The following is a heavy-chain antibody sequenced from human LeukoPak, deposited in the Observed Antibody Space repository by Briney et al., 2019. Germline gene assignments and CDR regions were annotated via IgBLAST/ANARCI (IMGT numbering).Heavy chain of an antibody. Sequence: ASETLSLTCTVSGGSISSYYWSWIRQPPGKGLEWIGYIYYSGSTNYNPSLKSRVTISVDTSKNQFSLKLSSVTAADTAVYYCARLEGYFDYWGQGTLVTVSS. CDR1: GGSISSYY. CDR3: ARLEGYFDY. V-gene: IGHV4-59*08. CDR2: IYYSGST. J-gene: IGHJ4*02.